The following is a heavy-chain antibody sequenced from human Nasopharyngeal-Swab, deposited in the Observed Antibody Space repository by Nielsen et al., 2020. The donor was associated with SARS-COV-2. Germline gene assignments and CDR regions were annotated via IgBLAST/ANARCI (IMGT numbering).Heavy chain of an antibody. CDR1: GFTFSSYG. J-gene: IGHJ6*03. V-gene: IGHV3-30*18. CDR2: ISYDGNYK. Sequence: GESLKISCAASGFTFSSYGMHWVRQAPGKGLEWVAVISYDGNYKYCADSVQGRFTISRDNSKNTLFLQMNSLRAEDTAVYYCAKGRVTIFGVVIIDYYYYMDVWGKGTTVTVSS. CDR3: AKGRVTIFGVVIIDYYYYMDV. D-gene: IGHD3-3*01.